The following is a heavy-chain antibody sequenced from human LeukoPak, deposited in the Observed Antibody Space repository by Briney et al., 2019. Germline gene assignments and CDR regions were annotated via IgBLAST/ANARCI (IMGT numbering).Heavy chain of an antibody. CDR2: VYYSGST. J-gene: IGHJ4*02. CDR1: GGSFNSTSYY. V-gene: IGHV4-39*01. CDR3: ARHYYGSGSYSDY. D-gene: IGHD3-10*01. Sequence: SETLSLTCTVSGGSFNSTSYYWGWIRQAPGKGLDWIGSVYYSGSTYYNLSLKSRVTISVDRSTNQFSLKLTSVTAADTALYYCARHYYGSGSYSDYWGQGTLVTVRS.